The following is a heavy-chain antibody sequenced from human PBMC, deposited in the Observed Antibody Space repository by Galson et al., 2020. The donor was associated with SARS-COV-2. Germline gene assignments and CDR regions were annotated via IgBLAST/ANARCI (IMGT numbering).Heavy chain of an antibody. Sequence: SQTPSLTCAISGDSVSSNIAAWHWIRQSPSSGLEWLGRTYYMSKRYNDYAVSVKSRITINPDTSKNQFSLQLNSVTPEDTAVYYCARAFIAASGLDAWGQGTTVTVSS. J-gene: IGHJ6*02. CDR3: ARAFIAASGLDA. D-gene: IGHD6-13*01. V-gene: IGHV6-1*01. CDR2: TYYMSKRYN. CDR1: GDSVSSNIAA.